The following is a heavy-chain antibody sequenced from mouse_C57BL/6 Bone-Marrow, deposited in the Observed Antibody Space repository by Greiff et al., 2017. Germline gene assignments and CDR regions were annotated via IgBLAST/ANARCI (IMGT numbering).Heavy chain of an antibody. CDR3: ARELWLRRYFDY. Sequence: QVQLQQSGAELARPGASVKLSCKASGYTFPSYGISWVKQRTGQGLEWIGEIYPRGGNTYYTEKFKGKATLSADKSSSTAYMELRSLTSEDSAVYFCARELWLRRYFDYWGQGTTLTVSS. D-gene: IGHD2-2*01. CDR2: IYPRGGNT. CDR1: GYTFPSYG. J-gene: IGHJ2*01. V-gene: IGHV1-81*01.